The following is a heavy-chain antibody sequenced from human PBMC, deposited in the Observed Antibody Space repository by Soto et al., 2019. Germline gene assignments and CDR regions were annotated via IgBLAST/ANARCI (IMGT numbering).Heavy chain of an antibody. V-gene: IGHV3-23*01. D-gene: IGHD3-3*01. CDR2: ISDGGERT. Sequence: EVLLLESGGDSVQPGRSLRLSCVASGFTFSDYVMSWVRQVPGKGLEWVSSISDGGERTDYRDSVRGRFTISRDNARVTLHLQMNSLRVDDTATYFCARDRSTDFGLDVWGQGTTVTVSS. CDR3: ARDRSTDFGLDV. CDR1: GFTFSDYV. J-gene: IGHJ6*02.